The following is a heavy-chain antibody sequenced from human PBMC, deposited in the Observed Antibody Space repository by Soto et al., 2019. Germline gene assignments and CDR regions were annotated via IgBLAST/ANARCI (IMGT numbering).Heavy chain of an antibody. J-gene: IGHJ4*02. CDR3: ARDRNSDY. CDR1: GFTVSSNY. Sequence: PGGSLRLSCAASGFTVSSNYMNWVRQVPGKGLEWVSSISSSSSYIYYADSVKGRFTISRDNAKNSLYLQMNSLRAEDTAVYYCARDRNSDYWGQGTLVTVSS. CDR2: ISSSSSYI. V-gene: IGHV3-21*01.